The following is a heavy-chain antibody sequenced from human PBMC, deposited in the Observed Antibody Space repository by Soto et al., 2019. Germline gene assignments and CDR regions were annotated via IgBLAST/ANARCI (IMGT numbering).Heavy chain of an antibody. D-gene: IGHD3-3*01. J-gene: IGHJ6*02. V-gene: IGHV1-18*04. CDR1: GYTFTSYG. CDR3: TRDRGYYTLVYYYYGMDV. CDR2: ISAYNGNT. Sequence: ASVKVSCKASGYTFTSYGISWVRQAPGQGLEWMGWISAYNGNTNYAQKLQGRVTMTTDTSTSTAYMELRSLRSDDTAVYYCTRDRGYYTLVYYYYGMDVWGQGTTVTVS.